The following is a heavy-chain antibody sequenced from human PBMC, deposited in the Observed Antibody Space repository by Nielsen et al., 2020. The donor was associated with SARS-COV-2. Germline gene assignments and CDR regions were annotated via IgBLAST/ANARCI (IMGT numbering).Heavy chain of an antibody. CDR2: IYHSGNT. CDR1: GDSISSSNW. Sequence: SETLSLTCAVSGDSISSSNWWSWVRQPPGKGLEWIGEIYHSGNTNYNPSLKSRVTISVEKSKNQFSLRLISVTAADTAVYYCARLLTNTGNYFRFDPWGQGTLVTVSS. V-gene: IGHV4-4*02. CDR3: ARLLTNTGNYFRFDP. J-gene: IGHJ5*02. D-gene: IGHD1-26*01.